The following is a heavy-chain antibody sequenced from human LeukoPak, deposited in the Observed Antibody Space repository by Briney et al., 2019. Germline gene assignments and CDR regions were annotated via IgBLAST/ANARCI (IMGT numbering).Heavy chain of an antibody. CDR2: IYYSGST. V-gene: IGHV4-39*07. CDR1: GGSISSSSYY. CDR3: ARVKSSSWYSDYYYYMDV. D-gene: IGHD6-13*01. J-gene: IGHJ6*03. Sequence: PSETLSLTCTVSGGSISSSSYYWGWIRQPPGKGLEWIGSIYYSGSTYYNPSLKSRVTISVDTSKNQFSLKLSSVTAADTAVYYCARVKSSSWYSDYYYYMDVWGKGTTVTVSS.